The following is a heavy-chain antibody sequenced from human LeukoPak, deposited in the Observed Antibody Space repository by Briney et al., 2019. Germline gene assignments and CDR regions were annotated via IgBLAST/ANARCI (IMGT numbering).Heavy chain of an antibody. D-gene: IGHD6-6*01. Sequence: GGSLRLSCAASGFIFSNYWMSWVRQAPGKGLEWVANIKPDGSEKYYVDSLKGRFTISRDNAKNSLYLQMNSLRVEDTAVYYCARGGNSSWDYWGQGALVTVSS. CDR2: IKPDGSEK. CDR3: ARGGNSSWDY. V-gene: IGHV3-7*01. CDR1: GFIFSNYW. J-gene: IGHJ4*02.